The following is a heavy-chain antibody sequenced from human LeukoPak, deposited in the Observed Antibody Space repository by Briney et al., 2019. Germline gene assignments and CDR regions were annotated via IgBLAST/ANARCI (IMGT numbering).Heavy chain of an antibody. Sequence: SETLSLTCTVSGGSISSSSYYWGWIRQPPGKGLEWIGNIYYSGSIYYNPSLKSRVTISVDTSKNQFSLRLSSVTAADTAVYYCARQVIAIRYFDYWGQGTLVTVSS. D-gene: IGHD2-21*01. CDR2: IYYSGSI. J-gene: IGHJ4*02. CDR3: ARQVIAIRYFDY. V-gene: IGHV4-39*01. CDR1: GGSISSSSYY.